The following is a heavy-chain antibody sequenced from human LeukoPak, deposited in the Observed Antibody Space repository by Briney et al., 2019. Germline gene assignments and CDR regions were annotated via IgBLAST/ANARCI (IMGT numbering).Heavy chain of an antibody. CDR1: GGSISSSSYY. CDR3: ARGLVVVPAAIRGPFDY. D-gene: IGHD2-2*01. J-gene: IGHJ4*02. Sequence: SETLSLTCTVSGGSISSSSYYWSWIRQPPGKGLEWIGYIYHSGSTYYNPSLKSRVTISVDRSKNQFSLKLSSVTAADTAVYYCARGLVVVPAAIRGPFDYWGQGTLDTVSS. CDR2: IYHSGST. V-gene: IGHV4-30-2*01.